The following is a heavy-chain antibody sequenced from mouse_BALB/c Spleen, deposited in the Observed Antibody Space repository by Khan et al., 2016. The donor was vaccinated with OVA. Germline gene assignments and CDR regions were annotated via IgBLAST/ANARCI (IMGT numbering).Heavy chain of an antibody. V-gene: IGHV5-17*02. D-gene: IGHD3-1*01. CDR3: ARSGGNFHWYFDV. CDR2: MSSGSSTL. Sequence: EVQVVESGGGLVQPGGSRKLSCAASGFTFSNFGMHWVRQAPKKGLEWVAYMSSGSSTLYYGDTVKGRFTISRDNLKNILFLQMTSLRSEDTAMYYCARSGGNFHWYFDVWGAGTSVTVSS. J-gene: IGHJ1*01. CDR1: GFTFSNFG.